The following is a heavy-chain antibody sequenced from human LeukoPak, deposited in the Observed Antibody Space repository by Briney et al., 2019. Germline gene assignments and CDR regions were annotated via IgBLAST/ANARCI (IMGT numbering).Heavy chain of an antibody. CDR2: INPNNGDT. V-gene: IGHV1-2*02. Sequence: ASVKVSCKASGYTFTGYYMHWVRKTPGQGLEWMGWINPNNGDTNYGRKFQGRVTMTRDTSINTAYMELRSLRSDDTGVYYCARSRRVGNGEYPDYWGQGTLVTVSS. CDR3: ARSRRVGNGEYPDY. CDR1: GYTFTGYY. J-gene: IGHJ4*02. D-gene: IGHD3-10*01.